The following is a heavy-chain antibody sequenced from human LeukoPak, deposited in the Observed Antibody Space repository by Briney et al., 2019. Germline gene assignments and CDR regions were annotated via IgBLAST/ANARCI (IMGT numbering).Heavy chain of an antibody. Sequence: PGGSLRLSCAASGFTFSSYSMNWVRQAPGKGLEWASSISSSSSYIYYADSVKGRFTISRDNAKNSLYLQMNSLRAEDTAVYYCARVYSSSWYKLDYWGQGTLVTVSS. V-gene: IGHV3-21*01. D-gene: IGHD6-13*01. CDR2: ISSSSSYI. CDR3: ARVYSSSWYKLDY. J-gene: IGHJ4*02. CDR1: GFTFSSYS.